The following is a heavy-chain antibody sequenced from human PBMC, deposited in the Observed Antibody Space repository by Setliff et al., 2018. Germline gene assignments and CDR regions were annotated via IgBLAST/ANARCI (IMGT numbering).Heavy chain of an antibody. D-gene: IGHD1-1*01. J-gene: IGHJ6*02. CDR1: GGTLSGYA. CDR2: ITPIFETA. CDR3: ARDSVTLGQLERRGGFRYYDMDV. V-gene: IGHV1-69*06. Sequence: SSVKVSCKASGGTLSGYAFSWVRQAPGQGLEWVGGITPIFETAHYAQKFQDRVTITADKSTSTVYMELNSLISEDTAVYLCARDSVTLGQLERRGGFRYYDMDVWGQGTTVTVSS.